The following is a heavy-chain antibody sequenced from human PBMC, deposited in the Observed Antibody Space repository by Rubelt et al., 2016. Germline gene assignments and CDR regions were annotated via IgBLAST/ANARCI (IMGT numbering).Heavy chain of an antibody. J-gene: IGHJ2*01. Sequence: QVQLVQSGAEVKKPGASVKVSCKASGYTFTSYGISWVRQAPGQGLEWMGWISAGNGNTKYSQKFQGRVTITRDTSASTAYMELSSLRSEDAAVYYCARSKDTAMVTDADWYFDLWGRGTLVTVSS. D-gene: IGHD5-18*01. V-gene: IGHV1-18*01. CDR2: ISAGNGNT. CDR1: GYTFTSYG. CDR3: ARSKDTAMVTDADWYFDL.